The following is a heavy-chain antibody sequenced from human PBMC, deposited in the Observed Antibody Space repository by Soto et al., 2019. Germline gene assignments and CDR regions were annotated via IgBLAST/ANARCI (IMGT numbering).Heavy chain of an antibody. V-gene: IGHV4-34*01. D-gene: IGHD3-3*01. Sequence: LSLTCAAYGGSFSGYYWSWIRQPPGKGLEWIGEINHSGSTNYKPPLKSRVTIPVDTSKKKFYLKLSSVTAADTAVYYCASDFWSGSYYYGMDVWGQGTTVT. CDR2: INHSGST. J-gene: IGHJ6*02. CDR3: ASDFWSGSYYYGMDV. CDR1: GGSFSGYY.